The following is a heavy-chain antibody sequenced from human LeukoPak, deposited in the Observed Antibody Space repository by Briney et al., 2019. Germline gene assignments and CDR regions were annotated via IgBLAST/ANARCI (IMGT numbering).Heavy chain of an antibody. CDR1: GGSITNDY. CDR3: ARMKRDYGDYYMDV. CDR2: FHHSGSS. J-gene: IGHJ6*03. Sequence: SETLSLTCTVSGGSITNDYWSWVRQSPGKGLEWLGDFHHSGSSNNNPSLKSRVTMSVDKAKNQFSLKLTSVTAADTAVYYCARMKRDYGDYYMDVWGKGTTVTISS. V-gene: IGHV4-59*01. D-gene: IGHD4-17*01.